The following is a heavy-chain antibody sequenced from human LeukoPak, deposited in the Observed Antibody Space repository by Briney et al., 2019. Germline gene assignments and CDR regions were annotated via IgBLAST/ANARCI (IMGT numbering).Heavy chain of an antibody. D-gene: IGHD6-6*01. CDR3: ARGLEYSSSSDY. Sequence: GGSLRLSCGASGFTFSSYAMHWVRQAPGKGLEWVAVISYDGSNKYYADSVKGRFTISRDNSKNTLYLQMNSLRAEDTAVYYCARGLEYSSSSDYWGQGTLVTVSS. CDR1: GFTFSSYA. J-gene: IGHJ4*02. CDR2: ISYDGSNK. V-gene: IGHV3-30-3*01.